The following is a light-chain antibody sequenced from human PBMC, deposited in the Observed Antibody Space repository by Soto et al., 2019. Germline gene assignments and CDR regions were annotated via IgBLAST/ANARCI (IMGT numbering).Light chain of an antibody. Sequence: DIQMTQSPSTLSASVGDRVTITCRASQGISSWLAWYQQKPGKAPKLLIYKASSLESGVPSRFSGSGSGTEFTLTISSLQPDDFAAYYCQQYYSYPLTFGQGTRLEIK. CDR2: KAS. J-gene: IGKJ5*01. CDR1: QGISSW. CDR3: QQYYSYPLT. V-gene: IGKV1-5*03.